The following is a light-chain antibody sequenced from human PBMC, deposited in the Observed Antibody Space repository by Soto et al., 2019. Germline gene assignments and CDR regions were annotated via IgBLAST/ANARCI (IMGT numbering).Light chain of an antibody. CDR3: QQYEKLPLP. J-gene: IGKJ5*01. Sequence: DIHLTQSTSSLSVYVGDIVAITCRASHDIGTSLNWYHQKQGKAPKLLIYDSSDLESGVPSRFSGSGSGTDFLLTLSRLQPEDIATYYCQQYEKLPLPFGPGKRLDI. CDR1: HDIGTS. V-gene: IGKV1-33*01. CDR2: DSS.